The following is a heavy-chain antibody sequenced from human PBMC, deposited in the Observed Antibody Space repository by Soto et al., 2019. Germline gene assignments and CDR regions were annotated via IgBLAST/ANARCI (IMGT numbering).Heavy chain of an antibody. CDR3: ARLSLRGHLLGNFDY. V-gene: IGHV1-69*01. J-gene: IGHJ4*02. Sequence: QVQLVQSGAEVKKPGSSVKVSCKASGGTFNTHTISWVRQAPGQGLEWMGGIIPIFGTTNYAQNFQGRVTITADESTSTAEMALSTLISEETAVYSCARLSLRGHLLGNFDYWGQGTLVTVSP. D-gene: IGHD3-10*01. CDR1: GGTFNTHT. CDR2: IIPIFGTT.